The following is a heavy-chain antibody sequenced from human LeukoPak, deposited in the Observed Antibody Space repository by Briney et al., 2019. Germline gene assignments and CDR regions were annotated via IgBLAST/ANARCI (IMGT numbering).Heavy chain of an antibody. CDR2: ISDDGNNK. V-gene: IGHV3-30*18. Sequence: GGSLRLSCAASGFSFSTYGMHWVRQAPAKGLEWVAVISDDGNNKYYADSGKGRFAISRDNSRNTVFLQMNSLRAEDTAVYYCAKDSSSWRRFYSGIDYWGQGTLVTVSS. CDR3: AKDSSSWRRFYSGIDY. J-gene: IGHJ4*02. CDR1: GFSFSTYG. D-gene: IGHD6-13*01.